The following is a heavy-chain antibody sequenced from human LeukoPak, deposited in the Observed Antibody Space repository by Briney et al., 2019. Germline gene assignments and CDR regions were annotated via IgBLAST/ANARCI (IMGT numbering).Heavy chain of an antibody. CDR2: FDPEDGET. CDR1: GYTFSGYY. Sequence: ASVNVSSKASGYTFSGYYMHWVRQAPGKGLEWMGGFDPEDGETIYAQKFQGRVTMTEDTSTDTAYMELSSLRSEDTAVYYCATARQWLLGLGCWGQGTLVIVSS. D-gene: IGHD6-19*01. CDR3: ATARQWLLGLGC. V-gene: IGHV1-24*01. J-gene: IGHJ4*02.